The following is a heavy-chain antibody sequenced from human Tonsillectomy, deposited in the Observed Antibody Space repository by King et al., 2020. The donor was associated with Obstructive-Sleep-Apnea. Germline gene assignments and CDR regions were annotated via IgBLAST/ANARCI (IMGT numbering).Heavy chain of an antibody. CDR1: GGTFSSYA. Sequence: QLGQSGAEVKKPGSSVKVSCKASGGTFSSYAISWVRQAPGQGLEWRGRIIPILGITNYAQRFQGGVTITADKSTSTAYMELSSLRSEETAVYYCARVQGYSYGPYYFDYWGQGTLVTVS. D-gene: IGHD5-18*01. CDR2: IIPILGIT. J-gene: IGHJ4*02. V-gene: IGHV1-69*09. CDR3: ARVQGYSYGPYYFDY.